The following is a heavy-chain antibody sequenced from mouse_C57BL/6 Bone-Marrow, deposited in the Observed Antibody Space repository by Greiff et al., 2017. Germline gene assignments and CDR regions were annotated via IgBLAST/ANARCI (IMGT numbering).Heavy chain of an antibody. CDR1: GFNIKDDY. Sequence: EVNVVESGAELVRPGASVKLSCTASGFNIKDDYMHWVKQRPEQGLEWIGWIDPENGDTEYASKFQGKATITADTSSNTAYLQLSSLTSEDTAVYYCTTWGNYVMDYWGQGTSVTVSS. V-gene: IGHV14-4*01. CDR3: TTWGNYVMDY. CDR2: IDPENGDT. J-gene: IGHJ4*01.